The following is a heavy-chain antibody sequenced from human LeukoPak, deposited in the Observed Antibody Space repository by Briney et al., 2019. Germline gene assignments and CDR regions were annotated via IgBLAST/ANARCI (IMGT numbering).Heavy chain of an antibody. V-gene: IGHV3-11*05. Sequence: GGSLRLSCAASGFTFSDYYMSWIRQAPGKGLEWVSYISSSSSYTNYADSVKGRFTISRDNAKNSLYLQVNSLRAEDTAVYYCARVGYCSSTSCSRGDYFDYWGQGTLVTVSS. J-gene: IGHJ4*02. D-gene: IGHD2-2*01. CDR3: ARVGYCSSTSCSRGDYFDY. CDR1: GFTFSDYY. CDR2: ISSSSSYT.